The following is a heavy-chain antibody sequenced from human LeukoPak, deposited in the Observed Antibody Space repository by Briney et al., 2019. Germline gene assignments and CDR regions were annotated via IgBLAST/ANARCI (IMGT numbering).Heavy chain of an antibody. CDR3: AKEPHSPSGSYHLFDY. J-gene: IGHJ4*02. D-gene: IGHD1-26*01. V-gene: IGHV3-23*01. Sequence: PGGSLRLSCAASGFTFSSYAMSWVRQAPGKGLEWVSAISGSGGSTYYADSVKGRFTISRDNSKNTLYLQMNSLRAEDTAVYYCAKEPHSPSGSYHLFDYWGQGTLVTVSS. CDR2: ISGSGGST. CDR1: GFTFSSYA.